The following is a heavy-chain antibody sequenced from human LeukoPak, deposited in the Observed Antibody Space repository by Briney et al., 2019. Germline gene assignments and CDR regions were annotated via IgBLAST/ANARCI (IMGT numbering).Heavy chain of an antibody. Sequence: GGSLRLSCAASGFTFSSYAMHWVRQAPGKGLEWVAVISYDGSNKYYADSVKGRFTISRDNAKDSLYLQMNSLRAEDTAVYYCARPHIVVVTAKYYFDYWGQGTLVTVSS. CDR3: ARPHIVVVTAKYYFDY. J-gene: IGHJ4*02. CDR1: GFTFSSYA. CDR2: ISYDGSNK. V-gene: IGHV3-30*04. D-gene: IGHD2-21*02.